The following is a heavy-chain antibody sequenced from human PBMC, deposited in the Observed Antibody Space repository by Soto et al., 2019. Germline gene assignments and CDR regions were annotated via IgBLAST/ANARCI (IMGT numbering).Heavy chain of an antibody. Sequence: QVQLVQSGAEVKEPGSSVNVSRKTSGATFGNTAVTWVRQAPGQGLEWIGGIVPLFGTANYAQKFRGRVTITADESTSTAYMELSSLRTDDTAVYYCARDGDPGYSFWSGPLGGGRFDPWGQGTLVTVSS. V-gene: IGHV1-69*12. CDR3: ARDGDPGYSFWSGPLGGGRFDP. CDR2: IVPLFGTA. CDR1: GATFGNTA. D-gene: IGHD3-3*01. J-gene: IGHJ5*02.